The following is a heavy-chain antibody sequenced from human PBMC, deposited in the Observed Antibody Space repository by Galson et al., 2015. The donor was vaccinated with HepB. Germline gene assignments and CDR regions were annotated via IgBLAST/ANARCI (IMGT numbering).Heavy chain of an antibody. CDR3: ARVPLRVPKSPIDDYYYGMDA. J-gene: IGHJ6*02. CDR1: GDSVSSNSAA. D-gene: IGHD2-8*01. V-gene: IGHV6-1*01. CDR2: TYYRSKWYN. Sequence: CAISGDSVSSNSAAWNWIRQSPSRGLEWLGRTYYRSKWYNDYAVSVKSRITINPDTSKNQFSLQLNSVTPEDTAVYYCARVPLRVPKSPIDDYYYGMDAWGQGTTVTVSS.